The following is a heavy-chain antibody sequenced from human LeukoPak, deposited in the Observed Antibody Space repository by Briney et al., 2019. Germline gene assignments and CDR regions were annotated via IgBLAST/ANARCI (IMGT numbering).Heavy chain of an antibody. Sequence: SETLSLTCAVYGGYFSGYYWSWIRQPPGKGLEWIGEINHSGSTNYNPSLKSRVTISVDTSKNQFSLKLSSVTAADTAVYYCARLSVTAGFYYWGQGTLVTVSS. D-gene: IGHD5-18*01. CDR1: GGYFSGYY. CDR3: ARLSVTAGFYY. V-gene: IGHV4-34*01. J-gene: IGHJ4*02. CDR2: INHSGST.